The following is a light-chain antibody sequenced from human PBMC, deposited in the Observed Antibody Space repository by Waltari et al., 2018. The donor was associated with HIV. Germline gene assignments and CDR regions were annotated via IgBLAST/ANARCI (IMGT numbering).Light chain of an antibody. Sequence: QSVLTQPPSASGTSGQRVTISCSGSDFNIGANTGNWYQQVPGMAPKLLICSDHLRPVGVRDLFSGSKSGTSASLAISGLQSEDEANYYCSSWDDSLNGVWVFGGGTKVTVL. CDR2: SDH. CDR1: DFNIGANT. CDR3: SSWDDSLNGVWV. J-gene: IGLJ2*01. V-gene: IGLV1-44*01.